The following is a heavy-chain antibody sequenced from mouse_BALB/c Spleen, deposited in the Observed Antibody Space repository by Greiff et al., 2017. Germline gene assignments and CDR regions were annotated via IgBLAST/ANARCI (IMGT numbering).Heavy chain of an antibody. CDR2: ISSGSSTI. V-gene: IGHV5-17*02. J-gene: IGHJ3*01. CDR3: ARGEAWFAY. Sequence: DVQLVESGGGLVQPGGSRKLSCAASGFTFSSFGMHWVRQAPDKGLECVAYISSGSSTIYYADTVKGRFTISRDNPKNTLFLQMTSLRSEDTAMYYCARGEAWFAYWGQGTLVTVSA. CDR1: GFTFSSFG.